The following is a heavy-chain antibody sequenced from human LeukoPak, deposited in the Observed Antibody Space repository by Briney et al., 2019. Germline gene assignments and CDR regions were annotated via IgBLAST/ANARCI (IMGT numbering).Heavy chain of an antibody. CDR3: ARAGRDGYNEDFDY. V-gene: IGHV4-34*01. D-gene: IGHD5-24*01. Sequence: PSETLSLTCAVYGGSFSGYYWSWIRQPPGKGLEWIGEINHSGSTNYNPSLKSRVTISVDTSKNQFSLKLSSATAADTAVYYCARAGRDGYNEDFDYWGQGTLVTVSS. CDR2: INHSGST. CDR1: GGSFSGYY. J-gene: IGHJ4*02.